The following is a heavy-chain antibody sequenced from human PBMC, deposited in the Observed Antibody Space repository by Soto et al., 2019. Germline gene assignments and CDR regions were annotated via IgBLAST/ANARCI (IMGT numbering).Heavy chain of an antibody. V-gene: IGHV4-59*08. D-gene: IGHD7-27*01. CDR2: IYYSGST. CDR3: ARRWGRTFDY. CDR1: GGSISSYY. Sequence: SETLSLTCSVSGGSISSYYWSWIRQPPGKGLEWIGYIYYSGSTNYNPSLKSRVTISVDTSKNQFSLKLSSVTAADTAVYYCARRWGRTFDYWGQGTLVTVSS. J-gene: IGHJ4*02.